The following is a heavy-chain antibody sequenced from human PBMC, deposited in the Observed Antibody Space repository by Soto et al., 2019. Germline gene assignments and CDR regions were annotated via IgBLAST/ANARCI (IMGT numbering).Heavy chain of an antibody. J-gene: IGHJ5*01. Sequence: QVQLVESGGGVVQPGRSLRLSCVASGFTFSSSGMHWVRQAPGKGLEWVAVIWYDGSNKYYADSVKGRFTISRDNPKNTLYLQMHSLRAADTAMYYCARGGASPDSWGQGTLVTVSS. CDR3: ARGGASPDS. CDR1: GFTFSSSG. CDR2: IWYDGSNK. V-gene: IGHV3-33*01.